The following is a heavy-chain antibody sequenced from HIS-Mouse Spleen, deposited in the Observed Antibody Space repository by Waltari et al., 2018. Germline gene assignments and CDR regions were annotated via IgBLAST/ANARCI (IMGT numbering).Heavy chain of an antibody. CDR3: AKASSGWLDY. V-gene: IGHV3-30*18. CDR2: ISYDGSNK. D-gene: IGHD6-19*01. CDR1: GFTFSSYG. J-gene: IGHJ4*02. Sequence: QVQLVESGGGVVQPGRSLRLSGAASGFTFSSYGMHWVRQAPGKGLEWVAVISYDGSNKYYADSVKGRFNISRDNSKNTLYLQMNSLRAEDTAVYYCAKASSGWLDYWGQGTLVTVSS.